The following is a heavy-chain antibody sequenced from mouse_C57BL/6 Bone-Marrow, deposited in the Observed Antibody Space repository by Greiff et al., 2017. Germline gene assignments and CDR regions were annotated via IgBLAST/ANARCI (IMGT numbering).Heavy chain of an antibody. CDR1: GYTFTSYG. CDR3: ARSPLLLYYFDY. V-gene: IGHV1-81*01. Sequence: VQLQQSGAELARPGASVKLSCKASGYTFTSYGISWVKQRPGQGLEWIGEIYPRSGNTYYNEQFKGKATRTADNSSSAAYMELRSLTSEDSAFYFCARSPLLLYYFDYWGQGTTLTVSS. CDR2: IYPRSGNT. D-gene: IGHD2-12*01. J-gene: IGHJ2*01.